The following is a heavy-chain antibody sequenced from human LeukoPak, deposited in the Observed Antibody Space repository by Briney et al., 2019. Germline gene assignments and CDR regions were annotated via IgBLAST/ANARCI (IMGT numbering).Heavy chain of an antibody. CDR2: IYYSGST. D-gene: IGHD3-10*01. CDR3: ARGDYYYGSGSYYSLTFDY. J-gene: IGHJ4*02. CDR1: GGSISSSNYY. V-gene: IGHV4-39*07. Sequence: PSETLSLTCTVSGGSISSSNYYWGWIRQPPGKGLEWIGSIYYSGSTYSNSSLKSRLIISVDTSKNQFSLRLTSVTAADTAVYYCARGDYYYGSGSYYSLTFDYWGQGTLVTVSS.